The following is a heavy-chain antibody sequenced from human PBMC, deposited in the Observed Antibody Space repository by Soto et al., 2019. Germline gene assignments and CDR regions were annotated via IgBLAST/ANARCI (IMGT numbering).Heavy chain of an antibody. CDR2: ISGSGGST. CDR3: AKDPVAARRPRRVTWFDP. J-gene: IGHJ5*02. CDR1: GFTFSSYA. V-gene: IGHV3-23*01. Sequence: PGGSLRLSCAASGFTFSSYAMSWVRQAPGKGLEWVSAISGSGGSTYYADSVKGRFTISRDNSKNTLYLQMNSLRAEDTAVYYCAKDPVAARRPRRVTWFDPWGQGTLVTVSS. D-gene: IGHD6-6*01.